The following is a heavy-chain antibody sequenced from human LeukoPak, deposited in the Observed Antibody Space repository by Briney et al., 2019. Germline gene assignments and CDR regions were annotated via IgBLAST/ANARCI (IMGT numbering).Heavy chain of an antibody. Sequence: ASVKVSCKTSGYTFTSYYMHWVRQAPGQGLEWMGWINPNSGGTNYAQKFQGRVTMTRDTSISTAYMELSRLRSDDTAVYYCARDKLLWFGELPRYYFDYWGQGTLVTVSS. CDR2: INPNSGGT. D-gene: IGHD3-10*01. CDR1: GYTFTSYY. CDR3: ARDKLLWFGELPRYYFDY. J-gene: IGHJ4*02. V-gene: IGHV1-2*02.